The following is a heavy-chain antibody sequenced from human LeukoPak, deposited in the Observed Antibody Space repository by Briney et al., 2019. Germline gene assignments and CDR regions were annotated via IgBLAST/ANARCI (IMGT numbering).Heavy chain of an antibody. CDR2: ISWNSGSI. D-gene: IGHD3-10*01. Sequence: GGSLRLSCAASGFTFDDYAMHWVRQAPGKSLEWVSGISWNSGSIGYADSVQGRFTISRDNTKNILYLQMSSLRAEDMALYYCAKDTGSGSYYKFFYMDVWGKGTTVIVSS. CDR3: AKDTGSGSYYKFFYMDV. V-gene: IGHV3-9*03. J-gene: IGHJ6*03. CDR1: GFTFDDYA.